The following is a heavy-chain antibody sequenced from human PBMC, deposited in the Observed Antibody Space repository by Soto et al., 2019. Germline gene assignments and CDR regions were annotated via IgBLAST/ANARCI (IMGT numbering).Heavy chain of an antibody. V-gene: IGHV3-21*01. CDR2: ITSSGHI. D-gene: IGHD6-13*01. CDR1: GFIFSSFT. J-gene: IGHJ5*02. Sequence: GGSLRLSCAASGFIFSSFTMNWVRQAPGKGLEWVSSITSSGHISYSDSAKGRFTISRDTAKNSLYLQMNSLRAEDTAVYYCARDSFPGIPAVGTFFWFDPWGQGTLVTVSS. CDR3: ARDSFPGIPAVGTFFWFDP.